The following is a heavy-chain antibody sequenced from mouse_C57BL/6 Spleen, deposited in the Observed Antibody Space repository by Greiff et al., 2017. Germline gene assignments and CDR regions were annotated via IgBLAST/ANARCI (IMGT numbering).Heavy chain of an antibody. V-gene: IGHV5-17*01. CDR2: ISSGSSTI. J-gene: IGHJ4*01. CDR1: GFTFSDYG. Sequence: EVKLVESGGGLVKPGGSLKLSCAASGFTFSDYGMHWVRQAPEKGLEWVAYISSGSSTIYYADTVKGRFTISRDNAKNTLFLQMTSLMSEDTAMYYCARSRYYYAMDYWGQGTSVTVSS. CDR3: ARSRYYYAMDY.